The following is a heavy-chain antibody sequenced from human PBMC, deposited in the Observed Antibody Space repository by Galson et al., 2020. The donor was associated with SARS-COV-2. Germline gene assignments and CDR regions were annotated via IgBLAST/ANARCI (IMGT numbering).Heavy chain of an antibody. J-gene: IGHJ6*02. CDR2: IWYDGSNK. CDR1: GFTFSSYG. D-gene: IGHD3-9*01. V-gene: IGHV3-33*01. Sequence: QLGESLKISCAASGFTFSSYGMHWVRQAPGKGLEWVAVIWYDGSNKYYADSVKGRFTISRDNSKNTLYLQMNSLRAEDTAVYYCARDQAYYDILTGYMRRSSYYYYYGMDVWGQGTTVTVSS. CDR3: ARDQAYYDILTGYMRRSSYYYYYGMDV.